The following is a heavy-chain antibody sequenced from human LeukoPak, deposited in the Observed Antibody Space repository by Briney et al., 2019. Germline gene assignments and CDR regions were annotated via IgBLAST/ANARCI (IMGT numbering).Heavy chain of an antibody. Sequence: SETLSLTCAVYGGSFSGYYWSWIRRPPGKGLEWIGEINHSGSTNYNPSLKSRVTISVDTSKNQFSLKLSSVTAADTAVYYCARGVRATIPYYYGMDVWGKGTTVTVSS. CDR2: INHSGST. D-gene: IGHD5-12*01. CDR1: GGSFSGYY. V-gene: IGHV4-34*01. J-gene: IGHJ6*04. CDR3: ARGVRATIPYYYGMDV.